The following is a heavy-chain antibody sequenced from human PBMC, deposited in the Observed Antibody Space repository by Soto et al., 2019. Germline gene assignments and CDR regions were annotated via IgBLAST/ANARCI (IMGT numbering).Heavy chain of an antibody. CDR2: IYYSGST. CDR1: GGSISSYY. Sequence: PSETLSLTCSVSGGSISSYYWSWIRQPPGKGLEWIGYIYYSGSTNYNPSLKSRVTISVDTSKNQFSLKLSSVTAADTAVYYCARGVSAMGYFDYWGQGTLVTVS. D-gene: IGHD3-16*01. CDR3: ARGVSAMGYFDY. V-gene: IGHV4-59*01. J-gene: IGHJ4*02.